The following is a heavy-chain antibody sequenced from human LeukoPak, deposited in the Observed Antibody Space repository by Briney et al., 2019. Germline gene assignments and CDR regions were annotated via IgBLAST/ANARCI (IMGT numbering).Heavy chain of an antibody. CDR3: ARSGGVHLWGSSNNWFDP. CDR2: IIPIFGTA. Sequence: SVKVSCKASGGTFSSYAISWVRQAPGQGLEWMGGIIPIFGTANYAQKFQGRVTITTDESTSTAYMELSSLRSEDTAVYYCARSGGVHLWGSSNNWFDPWGQGTLVTVSS. CDR1: GGTFSSYA. D-gene: IGHD7-27*01. J-gene: IGHJ5*02. V-gene: IGHV1-69*05.